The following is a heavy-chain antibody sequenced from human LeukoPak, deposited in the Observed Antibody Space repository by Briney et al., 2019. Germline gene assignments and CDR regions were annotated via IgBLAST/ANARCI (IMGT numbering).Heavy chain of an antibody. J-gene: IGHJ4*02. CDR3: ARGGLPWFGELSGY. CDR1: GFTFSSYA. D-gene: IGHD3-10*01. CDR2: ISSNGGST. V-gene: IGHV3-64*01. Sequence: GGSLRLSCAASGFTFSSYAMHWVRQAPGKGLEYVSVISSNGGSTYYANSVKGRFTISRDNSKNTLYLQMGSLRAEDMAVYYCARGGLPWFGELSGYWGQGTLVTVSS.